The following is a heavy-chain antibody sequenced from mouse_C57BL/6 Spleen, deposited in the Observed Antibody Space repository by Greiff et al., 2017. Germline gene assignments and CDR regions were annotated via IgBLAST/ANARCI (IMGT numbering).Heavy chain of an antibody. CDR1: GYTFTSYG. D-gene: IGHD2-2*01. J-gene: IGHJ1*03. Sequence: EVKVVESGAELVRPGSSVKMSCKTSGYTFTSYGINWVKQRPGQGLEWIGYIYIGNGYTEYNEKFKGNATLTSDTSSSTAYMQLSSLTSEDSAIYFCARRTGGYDDLYFDVWGTGTTVTVSS. CDR2: IYIGNGYT. CDR3: ARRTGGYDDLYFDV. V-gene: IGHV1-58*01.